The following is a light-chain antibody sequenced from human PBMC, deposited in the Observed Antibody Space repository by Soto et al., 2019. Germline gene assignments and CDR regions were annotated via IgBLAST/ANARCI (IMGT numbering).Light chain of an antibody. CDR3: QQYNSYSQT. CDR2: KAS. V-gene: IGKV1-5*03. J-gene: IGKJ1*01. Sequence: DIQMTQSTSTLSASVGDRVTITCRASQSISSWLAWYQQKPGKAPKLLIYKASSLGSGVPSRFSGSGSGTEFTLTISSLQPDDFATYYCQQYNSYSQTFGQGTKV. CDR1: QSISSW.